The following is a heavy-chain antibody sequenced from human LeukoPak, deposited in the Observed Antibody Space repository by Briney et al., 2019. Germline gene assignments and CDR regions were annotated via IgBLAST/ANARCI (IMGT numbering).Heavy chain of an antibody. V-gene: IGHV3-30*04. J-gene: IGHJ6*02. CDR2: ISYDGSNK. CDR3: ARVFVGRWLGLRYYYYYGMDV. D-gene: IGHD3-10*01. CDR1: GFTFSSYA. Sequence: GGSLRLSCAASGFTFSSYAMHWVRQAPGKGLEWVAVISYDGSNKYYADSVKGRFTISRDNSKNTLYLQMNSLRAEDTAVYYCARVFVGRWLGLRYYYYYGMDVWGQGTTVTVSS.